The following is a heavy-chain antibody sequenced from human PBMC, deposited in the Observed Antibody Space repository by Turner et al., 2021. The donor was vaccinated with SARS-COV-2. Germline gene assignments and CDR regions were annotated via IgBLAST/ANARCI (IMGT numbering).Heavy chain of an antibody. CDR2: IYYSGSA. Sequence: QLQLQESGPGLVKPSETLSLTCTVSGGSISSSSYYWGWIRQPPGKGLEWIGNIYYSGSAYYNPSLKSRVTISVDPSKNQFSLKLTSVTAADTAVYYRARLMDTAMDYYGTDVWGQGTTVTVSS. J-gene: IGHJ6*02. CDR1: GGSISSSSYY. CDR3: ARLMDTAMDYYGTDV. V-gene: IGHV4-39*01. D-gene: IGHD5-18*01.